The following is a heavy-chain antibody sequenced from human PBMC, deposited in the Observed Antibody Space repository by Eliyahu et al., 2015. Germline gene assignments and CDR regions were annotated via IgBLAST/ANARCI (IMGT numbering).Heavy chain of an antibody. CDR3: VRDDGGYNYAFDY. V-gene: IGHV3-49*04. D-gene: IGHD5-18*01. CDR1: GFTFRXYA. Sequence: EAYLVESGGGLVQPGRSLRLSXTTXGFTFRXYAMSWVRQXPGKGLEWVGLIRSDTYGYTSQYAASVRGRFSISRDDSKSIAYLQMNSLKTEDTGVYYCVRDDGGYNYAFDYWGQGTLVTVSS. CDR2: IRSDTYGYTS. J-gene: IGHJ4*02.